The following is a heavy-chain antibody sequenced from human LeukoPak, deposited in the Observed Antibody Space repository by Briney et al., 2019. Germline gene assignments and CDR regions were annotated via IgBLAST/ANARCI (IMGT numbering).Heavy chain of an antibody. CDR3: ARSVVKDYYGMDV. V-gene: IGHV1-69*04. Sequence: ASVKVSCKASGYTFTSYGISWVRQAPGQGLEWMGRIIPILGIANYAQKFQGRVTITADKSTSTAYMELSSLRSEDTAVYYCARSVVKDYYGMDVWGQGTTVTVSS. J-gene: IGHJ6*02. CDR2: IIPILGIA. CDR1: GYTFTSYG. D-gene: IGHD2-15*01.